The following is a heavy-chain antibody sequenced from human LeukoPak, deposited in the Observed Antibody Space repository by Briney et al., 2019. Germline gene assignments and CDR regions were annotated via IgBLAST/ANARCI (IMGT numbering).Heavy chain of an antibody. V-gene: IGHV1-69*13. CDR2: IIPIFGTA. Sequence: GAAVKVSCKASGGTFSNYAISWVRQAPAQALEWMGGIIPIFGTASHAQKFQARVSITADDSTSTAYIELKSARSEDTAVYYWARDSGDVFYVWGQGTLVTVSS. J-gene: IGHJ4*02. CDR3: ARDSGDVFYV. CDR1: GGTFSNYA. D-gene: IGHD3-10*01.